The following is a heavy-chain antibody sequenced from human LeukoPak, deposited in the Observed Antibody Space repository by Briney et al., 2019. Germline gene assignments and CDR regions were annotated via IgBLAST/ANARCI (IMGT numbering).Heavy chain of an antibody. CDR2: IRSKAYGGTT. V-gene: IGHV3-49*04. D-gene: IGHD5-18*01. Sequence: PGGSLRLSCTASGFTFGDYAMSWVRQAPGKGLEWVGFIRSKAYGGTTEYAASVKGRFTISRDDSKSIAYLQMNSLKTEDTAVYYCTRVGGYSCGWVSGYWGQGTLVTVSS. CDR3: TRVGGYSCGWVSGY. J-gene: IGHJ4*02. CDR1: GFTFGDYA.